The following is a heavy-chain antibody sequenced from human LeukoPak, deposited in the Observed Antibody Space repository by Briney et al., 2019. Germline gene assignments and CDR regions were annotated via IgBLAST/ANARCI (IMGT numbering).Heavy chain of an antibody. V-gene: IGHV4-59*01. J-gene: IGHJ5*02. Sequence: SETLSLTCTVSGGSISSYYWSWIRQPPGKGLEWIGYIYYGGSTNYNPSLTSRVTVSVDTSKNQFSLKLSSVTAADTAVYYCARYGVESPHRNWFDPWGQGTLVTVSS. CDR1: GGSISSYY. CDR2: IYYGGST. CDR3: ARYGVESPHRNWFDP. D-gene: IGHD3-10*01.